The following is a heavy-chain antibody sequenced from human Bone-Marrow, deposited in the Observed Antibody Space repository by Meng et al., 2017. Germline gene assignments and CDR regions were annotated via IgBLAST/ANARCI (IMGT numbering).Heavy chain of an antibody. Sequence: GSLRLSCTVSGYSISSGYYWGWIRQPPGKGLEWIGSIYHSGSTYYNPSLKSRVTISVDTSKNQFSLKLSSVTAADTAVYYCARSGSGSYYEYYFDYWGQGTRVTISS. J-gene: IGHJ4*02. CDR1: GYSISSGYY. V-gene: IGHV4-38-2*02. CDR3: ARSGSGSYYEYYFDY. CDR2: IYHSGST. D-gene: IGHD3-10*01.